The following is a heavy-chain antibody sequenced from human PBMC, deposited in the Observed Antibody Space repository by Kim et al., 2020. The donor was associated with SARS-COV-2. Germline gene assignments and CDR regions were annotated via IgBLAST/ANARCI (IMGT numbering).Heavy chain of an antibody. CDR3: TRGYSGGYPFFDY. Sequence: SATSGQGRFNISRDDSNSIAYLQMKSLKTEDPALYYCTRGYSGGYPFFDYWGQGTLVTVSS. J-gene: IGHJ4*02. D-gene: IGHD5-12*01. V-gene: IGHV3-49*02.